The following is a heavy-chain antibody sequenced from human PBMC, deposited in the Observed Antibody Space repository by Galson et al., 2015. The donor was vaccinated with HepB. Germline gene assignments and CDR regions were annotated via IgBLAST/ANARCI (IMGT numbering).Heavy chain of an antibody. J-gene: IGHJ5*02. CDR3: ARGDIVVVVAATVGYGYGFDP. CDR2: INAGNGNT. Sequence: SVKVSCKASGYTFTSYAMHWVRQAPGQRLEWMGWINAGNGNTKYSQKFQGRVTITRDTSASTAYMELSSLRSEDTAVYYCARGDIVVVVAATVGYGYGFDPWGQGTLVTVSS. D-gene: IGHD2-15*01. V-gene: IGHV1-3*01. CDR1: GYTFTSYA.